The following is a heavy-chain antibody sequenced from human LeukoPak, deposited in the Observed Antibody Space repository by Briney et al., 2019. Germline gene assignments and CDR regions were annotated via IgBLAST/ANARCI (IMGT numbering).Heavy chain of an antibody. J-gene: IGHJ6*03. CDR3: AKFEGALLGNYYMDV. CDR2: ISGGGDNT. CDR1: GFPFSDFA. Sequence: PGGSLRLSCAVSGFPFSDFAMSWVRQAPGKGLEWVSTISGGGDNTYFADSVKGRFTTSRDNSKNTLFLQMVSLRAEDTAVYYCAKFEGALLGNYYMDVWGKGTTVTVSS. V-gene: IGHV3-23*01.